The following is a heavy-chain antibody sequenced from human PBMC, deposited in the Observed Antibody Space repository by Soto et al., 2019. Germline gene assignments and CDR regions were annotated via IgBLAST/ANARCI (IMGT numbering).Heavy chain of an antibody. J-gene: IGHJ6*02. CDR2: IIPIFATI. CDR3: GRGYCTSTTCEDYYVMDV. CDR1: GGTFREYA. D-gene: IGHD2-2*01. Sequence: QLQLVQSGAEVKKPGSAVKVSCKASGGTFREYAISWVRQAPGQGLEWLGGIIPIFATINYAQNFQGRVTIPADKSTSTAYMEVSSLRAGDTAVYYCGRGYCTSTTCEDYYVMDVWGQGTTVTVTS. V-gene: IGHV1-69*06.